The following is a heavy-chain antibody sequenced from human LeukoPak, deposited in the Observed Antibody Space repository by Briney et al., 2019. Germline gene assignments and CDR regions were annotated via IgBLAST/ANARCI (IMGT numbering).Heavy chain of an antibody. J-gene: IGHJ4*02. Sequence: SETLSLTRTVSGGSISSYYWSWIRQPPGKRLEWIGYIYYSGSTNYNPSLKSRVTISVDTSKNQFSLKLSSVTAADTAVYYCARHINGYANYFDYWGQGTLVTVSS. CDR2: IYYSGST. CDR1: GGSISSYY. V-gene: IGHV4-59*08. D-gene: IGHD5-12*01. CDR3: ARHINGYANYFDY.